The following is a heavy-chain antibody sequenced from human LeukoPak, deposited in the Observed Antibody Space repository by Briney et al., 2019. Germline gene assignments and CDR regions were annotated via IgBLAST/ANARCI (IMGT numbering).Heavy chain of an antibody. CDR3: AKDSRWFLGLFDS. CDR1: GFTFSSYG. D-gene: IGHD4-23*01. CDR2: IWFDGDNK. Sequence: TGGSLRLSCAASGFTFSSYGMHWVRQAPGKGLEWVAVIWFDGDNKYYADSVKGRFTISRDNSKNTLYLQMNSLRAEDTAVYYVAKDSRWFLGLFDSWGRGTLVTVPS. V-gene: IGHV3-33*06. J-gene: IGHJ4*02.